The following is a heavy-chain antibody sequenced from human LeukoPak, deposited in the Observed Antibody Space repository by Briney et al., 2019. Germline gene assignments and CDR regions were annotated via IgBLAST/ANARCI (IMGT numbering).Heavy chain of an antibody. D-gene: IGHD6-19*01. Sequence: GGSLRLSCAASGFTFNSHSMNWVRQASGKGPEWIAYISTSSDTKHYADSVKGRFTISRDNAKNLLFLHMDSLRAEDRAVYFCARSLVRGWGPFAYWGQGTRVTVSS. CDR1: GFTFNSHS. J-gene: IGHJ4*02. V-gene: IGHV3-48*01. CDR3: ARSLVRGWGPFAY. CDR2: ISTSSDTK.